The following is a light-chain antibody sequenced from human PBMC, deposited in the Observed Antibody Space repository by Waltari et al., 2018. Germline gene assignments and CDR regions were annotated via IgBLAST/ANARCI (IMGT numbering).Light chain of an antibody. V-gene: IGKV2-28*01. CDR3: MQALESPS. CDR1: QSLLHSSGYNY. Sequence: EIVMTQSPLSLPVTPGEPASISCRSSQSLLHSSGYNYLTWFLQKPGQSPQLLSYLGSIRASWVPDRFSGSGSGTDFTLKITRVEADDVGFYYCMQALESPSFGGGTKVEIK. J-gene: IGKJ4*02. CDR2: LGS.